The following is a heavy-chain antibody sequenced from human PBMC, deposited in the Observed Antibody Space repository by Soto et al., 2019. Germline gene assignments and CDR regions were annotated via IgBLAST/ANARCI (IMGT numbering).Heavy chain of an antibody. J-gene: IGHJ6*02. D-gene: IGHD3-10*01. CDR1: GGSFSGYH. CDR3: ARGYYYGSGRLYYYYGMDV. Sequence: PSETLSLTCAVYGGSFSGYHWSWIRQPPGKGLEWIGEINHSGSTNYNPSLKSRVTISVDTSKNQFSLKLSPVTAADTAVYYCARGYYYGSGRLYYYYGMDVWGQGTTVTVSS. CDR2: INHSGST. V-gene: IGHV4-34*01.